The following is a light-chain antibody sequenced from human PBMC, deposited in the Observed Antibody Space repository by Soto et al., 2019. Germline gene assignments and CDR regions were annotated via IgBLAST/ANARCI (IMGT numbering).Light chain of an antibody. J-gene: IGKJ1*01. CDR3: QQSYSTPVT. CDR1: QTVSKY. Sequence: DIQMTQSPSSLSASVGERVTIACRSSQTVSKYVNWYQQRPGEVPHLLVYSASALYNGVPSRFSGSGSGTEFTLTISSLQPEDFATYYCQQSYSTPVTFGQGTKVEIK. CDR2: SAS. V-gene: IGKV1-39*01.